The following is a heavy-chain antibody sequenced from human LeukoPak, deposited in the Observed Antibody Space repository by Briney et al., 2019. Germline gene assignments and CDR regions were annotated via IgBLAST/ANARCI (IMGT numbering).Heavy chain of an antibody. CDR2: IYYSGST. CDR3: ARISSGWFHWFDP. Sequence: SETLSLTCTVSGGSISSYYWSWIRQPPGKGLEWIGYIYYSGSTNYNPSLKSRVTISVDTSKNQFSLKLSSVTAADTAVYYCARISSGWFHWFDPWGQGTLVTVSS. D-gene: IGHD6-19*01. CDR1: GGSISSYY. V-gene: IGHV4-59*01. J-gene: IGHJ5*02.